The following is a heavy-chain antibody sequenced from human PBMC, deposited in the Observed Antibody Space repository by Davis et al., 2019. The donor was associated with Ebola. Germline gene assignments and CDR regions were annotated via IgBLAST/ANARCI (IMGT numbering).Heavy chain of an antibody. CDR2: ISSSGSTI. V-gene: IGHV3-48*03. CDR3: ARVRFGDIVVVPARVNWFDP. CDR1: GFTFSSYE. Sequence: GESLKISCAASGFTFSSYEMNWVRQAPGKGPEWVSYISSSGSTIYYADSVKGRFTISRDNAKNSLYLQMNSLGAEDTAVYYCARVRFGDIVVVPARVNWFDPWGQGTLVTVSS. D-gene: IGHD2-2*01. J-gene: IGHJ5*02.